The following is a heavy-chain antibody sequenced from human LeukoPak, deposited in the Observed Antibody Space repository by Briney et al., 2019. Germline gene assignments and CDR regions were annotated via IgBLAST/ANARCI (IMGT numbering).Heavy chain of an antibody. D-gene: IGHD3-3*01. CDR1: GGSISSYY. V-gene: IGHV4-4*07. Sequence: SETLSLTCTVSGGSISSYYRSWIRQPAGKGLEWIGRIYTSGSTNYNPSLKSRVTMSVDTSKNQFSLKLSSVTAADTAVYYCARVVSDDFWSGYPPGGMDVWGQGTTVTVSS. CDR3: ARVVSDDFWSGYPPGGMDV. J-gene: IGHJ6*02. CDR2: IYTSGST.